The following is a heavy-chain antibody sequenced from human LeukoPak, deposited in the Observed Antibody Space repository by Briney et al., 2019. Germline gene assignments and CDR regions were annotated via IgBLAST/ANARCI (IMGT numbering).Heavy chain of an antibody. J-gene: IGHJ4*02. CDR3: ARGAITIFGVIIGRAFDY. CDR1: GGSFSSSY. D-gene: IGHD3-3*01. Sequence: SETLSLTCIVSGGSFSSSYWSWIRQPPGKGLEWIAYIYSNGNTNSNPSLKSRVTISVDTSKSQFSLKLGSVTAADTAVYYCARGAITIFGVIIGRAFDYWGQGTLVTVSS. CDR2: IYSNGNT. V-gene: IGHV4-59*12.